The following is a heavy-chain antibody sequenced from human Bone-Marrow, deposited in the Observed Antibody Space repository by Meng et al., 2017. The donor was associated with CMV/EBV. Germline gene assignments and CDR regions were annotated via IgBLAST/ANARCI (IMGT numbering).Heavy chain of an antibody. Sequence: GESLKISCAASGFTFSSYAMHWVRQAPGKGLEWVAVISYDGSNKYYADSVKGRFTISRDNSKNTLYLQMNSLRAEDTAVYYCASGPFWSGIDYWGQGTLVTVSS. V-gene: IGHV3-30-3*01. CDR2: ISYDGSNK. CDR1: GFTFSSYA. CDR3: ASGPFWSGIDY. J-gene: IGHJ4*02. D-gene: IGHD3-3*01.